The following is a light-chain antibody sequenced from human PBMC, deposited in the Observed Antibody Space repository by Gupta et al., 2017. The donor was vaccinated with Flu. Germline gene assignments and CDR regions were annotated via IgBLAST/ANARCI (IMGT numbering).Light chain of an antibody. CDR1: QGVSSN. CDR2: GAS. CDR3: QQYHNWPLT. V-gene: IGKV3D-15*01. Sequence: PATLSVSPGERATLSCRASQGVSSNLAWYQQKPGQAPRLLIYGASTRATGIPARFSGSGSGTEFTLTISSLQPEDFAVYYCQQYHNWPLTFGGGTKVEIK. J-gene: IGKJ4*01.